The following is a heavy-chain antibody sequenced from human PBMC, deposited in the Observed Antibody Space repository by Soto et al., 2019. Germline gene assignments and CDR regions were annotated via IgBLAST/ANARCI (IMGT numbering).Heavy chain of an antibody. J-gene: IGHJ4*02. CDR3: AKKTLPTPIPYFDY. V-gene: IGHV3-23*01. Sequence: GGSLRLSCAASGFTFSSYAMTWVRQAPGKGLEWVASSSGGGTYYADSVKGRFTISRDSSKNSQFLQMDSLRADDTAVYYCAKKTLPTPIPYFDYWRQGALVTVSS. D-gene: IGHD2-15*01. CDR1: GFTFSSYA. CDR2: SSGGGT.